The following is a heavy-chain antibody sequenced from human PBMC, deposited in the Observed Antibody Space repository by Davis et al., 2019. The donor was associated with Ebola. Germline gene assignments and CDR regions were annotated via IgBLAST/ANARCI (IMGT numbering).Heavy chain of an antibody. Sequence: GESLKISCAASGFAFKTYAMNWVRQAPGKGLEWVSSITSSSTFVYYADSVQGRFTVSRDNAKNSLYLEMNSLRVEDSAVYYSAKDGRWRQPVPGLPSDVHSDRWYPDLWGRGALVTVSS. D-gene: IGHD6-13*01. V-gene: IGHV3-21*01. CDR2: ITSSSTFV. CDR1: GFAFKTYA. CDR3: AKDGRWRQPVPGLPSDVHSDRWYPDL. J-gene: IGHJ2*01.